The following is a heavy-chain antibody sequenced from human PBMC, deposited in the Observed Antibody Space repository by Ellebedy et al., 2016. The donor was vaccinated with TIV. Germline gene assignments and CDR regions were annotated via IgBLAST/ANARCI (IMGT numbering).Heavy chain of an antibody. Sequence: GESLKISCAASGFAVSGNYMSWVRQAPGKGLEWVALISFDGSDKSYAHSVKGRFTISRDNSKNTLYLQMNSLRPEDTAVYYCAKDRSYCGGDCHDFDYWGQGTLVTVSS. CDR1: GFAVSGNY. CDR2: ISFDGSDK. J-gene: IGHJ4*02. V-gene: IGHV3-30*18. D-gene: IGHD2-21*02. CDR3: AKDRSYCGGDCHDFDY.